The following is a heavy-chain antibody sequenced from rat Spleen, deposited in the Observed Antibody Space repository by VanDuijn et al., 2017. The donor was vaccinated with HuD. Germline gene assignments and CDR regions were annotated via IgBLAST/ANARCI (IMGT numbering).Heavy chain of an antibody. J-gene: IGHJ4*01. CDR3: AIPYGGYSVYVMDA. Sequence: EVQLVESGGGLVQPGRSMKLSCAASGFTFSNYDMARVRQAPTKGLEWVASISPSGGSTYYRDSVKGRFTVSRDNAKSTVYLQMNSLRYDDTATYYCAIPYGGYSVYVMDAWGQGASVTVSS. CDR2: ISPSGGST. V-gene: IGHV5-25*01. CDR1: GFTFSNYD. D-gene: IGHD1-11*01.